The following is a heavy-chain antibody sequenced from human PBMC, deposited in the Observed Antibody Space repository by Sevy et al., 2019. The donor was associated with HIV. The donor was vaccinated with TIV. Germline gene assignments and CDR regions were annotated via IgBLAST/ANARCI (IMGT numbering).Heavy chain of an antibody. Sequence: GGSLRLSCAASGFTFSSYAMNWFRQAPGKGLEWVSGISGRGGSTYYADSVKGRFTISRDNSKNTLFLQMNTLRAEDTAVYYCAKLIGDTGDYVSDYWGQGTLVTVSS. CDR1: GFTFSSYA. J-gene: IGHJ4*02. V-gene: IGHV3-23*01. D-gene: IGHD4-17*01. CDR2: ISGRGGST. CDR3: AKLIGDTGDYVSDY.